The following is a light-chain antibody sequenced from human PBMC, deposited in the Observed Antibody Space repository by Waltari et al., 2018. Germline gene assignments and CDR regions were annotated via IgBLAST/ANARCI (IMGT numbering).Light chain of an antibody. CDR2: DVN. CDR1: RSDVGRFNL. Sequence: QSALTQPAPVPGSQGQSITISCTGTRSDVGRFNLVSWYQQSPGKAPKVIIYDVNQRPSGVSDRFSGSKSGNTATLTISGLQAEDEADYHCCSYSGSHMVFGGGTRLTV. J-gene: IGLJ3*02. CDR3: CSYSGSHMV. V-gene: IGLV2-23*02.